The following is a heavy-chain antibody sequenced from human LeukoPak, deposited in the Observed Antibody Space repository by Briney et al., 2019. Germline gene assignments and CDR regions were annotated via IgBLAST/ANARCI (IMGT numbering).Heavy chain of an antibody. J-gene: IGHJ6*02. CDR2: ISGSGGST. CDR1: GFTFSSYA. D-gene: IGHD3-10*01. Sequence: GGSLRLSCAASGFTFSSYAMSWVRQAPGKGLEWVSAISGSGGSTYYADSVKGRFTVSRDNFQNTLYLQMNSLRAEDTAVYYCARVGSYYDMDVWGQGTTVTVSS. V-gene: IGHV3-23*01. CDR3: ARVGSYYDMDV.